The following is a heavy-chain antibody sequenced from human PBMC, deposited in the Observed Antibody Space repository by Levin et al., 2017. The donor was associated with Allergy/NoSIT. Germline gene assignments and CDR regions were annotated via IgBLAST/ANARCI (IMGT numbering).Heavy chain of an antibody. J-gene: IGHJ6*03. CDR2: IYYSGST. D-gene: IGHD3-10*01. CDR3: HNYYGSGSYPQRNYYDYYYMDV. CDR1: GGSISSSSYY. V-gene: IGHV4-39*01. Sequence: SETLSLTCTVSGGSISSSSYYWGWIRQPPGKGLEWIGSIYYSGSTYYNPSLKSRVTISVDTSKNQFSLKLSSVTAADTAVYYCHNYYGSGSYPQRNYYDYYYMDVWGKGTTVTVSS.